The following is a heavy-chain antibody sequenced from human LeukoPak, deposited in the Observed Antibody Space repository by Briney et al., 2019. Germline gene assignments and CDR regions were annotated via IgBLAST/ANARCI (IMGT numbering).Heavy chain of an antibody. CDR3: ARKKVGATNFDY. Sequence: EASVTVSCKASGYTFTSYGISWVRQAPGQGLEWMGWISAYNGNTNYAQKVQGRVTMTTDTSTSTAYMELRSLRSDDTAVYYCARKKVGATNFDYWGQGTLVTVSS. CDR2: ISAYNGNT. J-gene: IGHJ4*02. D-gene: IGHD1-26*01. CDR1: GYTFTSYG. V-gene: IGHV1-18*01.